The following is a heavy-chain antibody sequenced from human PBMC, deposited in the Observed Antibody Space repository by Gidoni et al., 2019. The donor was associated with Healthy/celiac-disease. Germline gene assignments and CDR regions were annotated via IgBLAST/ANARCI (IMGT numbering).Heavy chain of an antibody. CDR2: INHSGST. J-gene: IGHJ5*02. D-gene: IGHD2-15*01. Sequence: QVQLQQWGAGLLKPSETLSLTCAVYGGSFSGYYWSWIRQPPGKGLEWIGEINHSGSTNYNPSLKSRVTISVDTSKNQFSLKLSSVTAADTAVYYCARAPGYCSGGSCYVVWFDPWCQGTLVTVSS. CDR3: ARAPGYCSGGSCYVVWFDP. CDR1: GGSFSGYY. V-gene: IGHV4-34*01.